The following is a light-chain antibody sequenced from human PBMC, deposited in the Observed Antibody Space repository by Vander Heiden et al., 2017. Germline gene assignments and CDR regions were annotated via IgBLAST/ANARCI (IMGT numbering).Light chain of an antibody. V-gene: IGLV3-19*01. CDR1: SLRSYY. J-gene: IGLJ2*01. Sequence: SSELTQYPAVSVALGQTVRIKCQGDSLRSYYASWYQQKPGQAPVLVIYGKNNRPSGIPDRFSGSSSGNTASLTITGAQAEDEADYYCNSRDSSGNPEDVVFGGGTKLTVL. CDR2: GKN. CDR3: NSRDSSGNPEDVV.